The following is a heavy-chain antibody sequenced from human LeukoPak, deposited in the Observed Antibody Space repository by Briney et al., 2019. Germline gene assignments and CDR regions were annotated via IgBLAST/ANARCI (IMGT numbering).Heavy chain of an antibody. J-gene: IGHJ5*02. CDR2: FVPTFETA. V-gene: IGHV1-69*13. CDR1: GGALGSYS. Sequence: SVKVSCKTSGGALGSYSISWVRQAPGQGLEWMGGFVPTFETANYAQKFQDRLTITADESTDTVYMELSSLTSEDTAVYYCARDRGHCDTARCYINWFDPWGQGTLVTVSP. CDR3: ARDRGHCDTARCYINWFDP. D-gene: IGHD5-18*01.